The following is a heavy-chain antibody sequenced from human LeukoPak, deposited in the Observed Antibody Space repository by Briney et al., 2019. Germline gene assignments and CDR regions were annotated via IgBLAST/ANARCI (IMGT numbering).Heavy chain of an antibody. CDR3: ARVGPSYSVDAFDI. Sequence: GGSLRLSCAASGFTFSSYGMSWVRQAPGKGLEWVSFIYSDNTHYSDSAKGRFTISRDNAKNSLYLQMNSLRAEDTAVYYCARVGPSYSVDAFDIWGQGTMVTVSS. CDR2: IYSDNT. D-gene: IGHD1-26*01. CDR1: GFTFSSYG. J-gene: IGHJ3*02. V-gene: IGHV3-21*01.